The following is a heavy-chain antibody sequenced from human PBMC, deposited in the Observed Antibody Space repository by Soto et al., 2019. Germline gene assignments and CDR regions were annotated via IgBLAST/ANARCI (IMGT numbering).Heavy chain of an antibody. CDR2: IIPIFGTA. CDR3: ARNPIPGNTISWFDT. CDR1: GGTFSSYA. Sequence: SVKVSCKASGGTFSSYAISWVRQAPGQGLEWMGGIIPIFGTANYAQKFQGRVTITADESTSTAYMELSSLRSEDTAVYYCARNPIPGNTISWFDTWGQGTLVTVSS. V-gene: IGHV1-69*13. J-gene: IGHJ5*02. D-gene: IGHD1-7*01.